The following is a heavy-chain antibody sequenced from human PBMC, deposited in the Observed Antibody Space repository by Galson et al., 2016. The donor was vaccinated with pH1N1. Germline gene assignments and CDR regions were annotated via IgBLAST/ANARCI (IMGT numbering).Heavy chain of an antibody. V-gene: IGHV3-23*05. D-gene: IGHD6-19*01. CDR1: GFTFKSYA. CDR2: IGNSGTST. Sequence: SLRLSCAVSGFTFKSYAMSWVRQAPGKGPEWVSGIGNSGTSTYYADSVKGRFTISRDNSKNTVSLQMNSLRAEDTAVYYCAKYKGAVAGTLRLFDYWGQGALVTVSS. J-gene: IGHJ4*02. CDR3: AKYKGAVAGTLRLFDY.